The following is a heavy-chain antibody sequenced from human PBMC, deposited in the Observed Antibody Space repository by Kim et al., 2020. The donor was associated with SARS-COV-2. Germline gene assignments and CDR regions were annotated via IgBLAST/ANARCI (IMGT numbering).Heavy chain of an antibody. J-gene: IGHJ4*02. Sequence: ASVKVSCKASGYTFTGYYMHWVRQAPGQGLEWMGWINPNTGGTNYAQKFQGRVSMTRDTSIRTAYMELSSLRSDDTAVYFCARVGSGSSPFDSWGQGILVTVSS. CDR2: INPNTGGT. V-gene: IGHV1-2*02. CDR1: GYTFTGYY. CDR3: ARVGSGSSPFDS. D-gene: IGHD1-26*01.